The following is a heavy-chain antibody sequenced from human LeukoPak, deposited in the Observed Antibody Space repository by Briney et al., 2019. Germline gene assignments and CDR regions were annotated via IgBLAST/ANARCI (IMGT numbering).Heavy chain of an antibody. D-gene: IGHD3-9*01. CDR2: ISVYNGNT. J-gene: IGHJ3*02. Sequence: ASVKVSCKASGYTFTSYGISWVRQAPGQGLEWMGWISVYNGNTYYAQKLQDRVTVTTDTSTSTAYMELRSLRSDDTAVYYCARDGRYYDILIDYQGGAFDIWGQGTMVTVSS. CDR1: GYTFTSYG. V-gene: IGHV1-18*01. CDR3: ARDGRYYDILIDYQGGAFDI.